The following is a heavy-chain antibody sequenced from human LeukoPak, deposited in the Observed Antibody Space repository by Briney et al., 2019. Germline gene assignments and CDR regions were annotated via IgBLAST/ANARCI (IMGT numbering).Heavy chain of an antibody. CDR3: AKINNYDDY. J-gene: IGHJ4*02. D-gene: IGHD3-22*01. CDR1: GFTFSSYA. V-gene: IGHV3-30*18. Sequence: GGSLRLSCAASGFTFSSYAMHWVRQAPGKGLEWVAAISPDGNLEYYTESVKGRFTVSRDNSNNMIYLQMNSLRGEDSAVYYCAKINNYDDYWGQGTLVTVSS. CDR2: ISPDGNLE.